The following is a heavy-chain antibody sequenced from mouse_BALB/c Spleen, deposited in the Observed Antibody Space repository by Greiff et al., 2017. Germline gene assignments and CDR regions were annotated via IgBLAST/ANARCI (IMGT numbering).Heavy chain of an antibody. CDR3: ARGLYFLDY. Sequence: EVKLMESGPGLVKPSQSLSLTCTVTGYSITSDYAWNWIRQLPGNKLEWMGYISYSGSTSYNPSLKSRISITRDTSKNQFFLQLNSVTTEDTATYYCARGLYFLDYWGQGTTLTVSS. CDR2: ISYSGST. CDR1: GYSITSDYA. V-gene: IGHV3-2*02. J-gene: IGHJ2*01.